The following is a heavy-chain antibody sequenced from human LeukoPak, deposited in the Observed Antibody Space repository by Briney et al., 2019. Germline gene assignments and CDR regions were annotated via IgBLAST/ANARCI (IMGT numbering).Heavy chain of an antibody. CDR2: ISPKSGGT. CDR1: GYIISTYY. V-gene: IGHV1-2*02. Sequence: ASVTVSFTASGYIISTYYIDWVRQAPGQGFEWLGWISPKSGGTNYAQKFQDSVSLTRDTSIDTAYMELTSLRLDDTAIYYCARGVAANGRLDPWGQGGLIIVSS. CDR3: ARGVAANGRLDP. D-gene: IGHD2-15*01. J-gene: IGHJ5*02.